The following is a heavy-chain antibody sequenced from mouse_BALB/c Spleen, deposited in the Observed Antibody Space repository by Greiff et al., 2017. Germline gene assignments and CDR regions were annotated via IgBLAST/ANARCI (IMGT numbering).Heavy chain of an antibody. D-gene: IGHD2-4*01. CDR1: GYTFTDYY. V-gene: IGHV1-76*01. CDR2: IYPGGGYT. Sequence: VQLQQSGAELARPGASVKLSCKASGYTFTDYYINWVKQRTGHGLEWIGDIYPGGGYTNYNEKFKGKATLTADTSSSTAYMQLSSLTSEDSAVYFCARDGGLNFFDYWGQGTTLTVSS. CDR3: ARDGGLNFFDY. J-gene: IGHJ2*01.